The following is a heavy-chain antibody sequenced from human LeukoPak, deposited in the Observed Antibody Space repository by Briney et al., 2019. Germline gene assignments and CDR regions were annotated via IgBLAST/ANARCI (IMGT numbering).Heavy chain of an antibody. CDR3: ARVMYAATPYYYYYGMGV. V-gene: IGHV3-30-3*01. CDR1: GFTFSSYA. D-gene: IGHD2-8*01. J-gene: IGHJ6*02. Sequence: GRSLRLSCAASGFTFSSYAMHWVRQAPGKGLEWVAVISYDGSNKYYADSVKGRFTISRDSSKNALYLQMNSLRAEDTAVYYCARVMYAATPYYYYYGMGVWGQGTTVTVSS. CDR2: ISYDGSNK.